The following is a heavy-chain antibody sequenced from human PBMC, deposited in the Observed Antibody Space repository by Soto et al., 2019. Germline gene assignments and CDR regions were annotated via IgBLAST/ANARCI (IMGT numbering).Heavy chain of an antibody. Sequence: QVQRQQWGAGLLKPSENLYRTCAVSGVSFNYYFWNWVRQPPGKWLEWIGEATPYGRSNYNPSLKSRVTIPKDTSKNQLSLEVRSLTAADTAVYYCPTSGRRGPDSFDFWGQEAMVTVSS. CDR2: ATPYGRS. CDR1: GVSFNYYF. V-gene: IGHV4-34*02. J-gene: IGHJ3*01. CDR3: PTSGRRGPDSFDF.